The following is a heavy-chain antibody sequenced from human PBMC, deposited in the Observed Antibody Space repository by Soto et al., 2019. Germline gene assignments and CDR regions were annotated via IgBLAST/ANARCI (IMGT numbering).Heavy chain of an antibody. CDR2: XSAYTXNT. V-gene: IGHV1-18*01. CDR3: AREAAGMSFDY. J-gene: IGHJ4*02. CDR1: GSTFTSYG. D-gene: IGHD6-13*01. Sequence: XSVKVSCKASGSTFTSYGISWVRQAPGQGLEWMGWXSAYTXNTNHAKKLQXXVTMTKDXXKSKDYIEMRSLRPDDTPVYYCAREAAGMSFDYWGQGTLVTVSS.